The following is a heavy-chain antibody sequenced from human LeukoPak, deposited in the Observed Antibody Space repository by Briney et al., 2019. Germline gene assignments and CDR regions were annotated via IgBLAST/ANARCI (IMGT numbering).Heavy chain of an antibody. CDR1: GGSISSGGYF. CDR3: ARERGLLVDY. J-gene: IGHJ4*02. CDR2: MHNSVNA. V-gene: IGHV4-31*03. D-gene: IGHD2-15*01. Sequence: SETLSLTCTVSGGSISSGGYFWSWIRQHPGKGLEWIGYMHNSVNADYKPSLKSRVTISVDTSKNEISLKVNSVTAADTAVYYCARERGLLVDYWGQGTLVTVSS.